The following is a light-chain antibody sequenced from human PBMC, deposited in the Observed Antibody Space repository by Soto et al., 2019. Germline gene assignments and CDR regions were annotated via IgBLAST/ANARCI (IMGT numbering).Light chain of an antibody. CDR3: QQYGTSPRT. CDR2: GAS. Sequence: EIVLTQSPGTLSLSPGERATLSCRASQSVSSSYLAWYQQKPGQAPRLLIYGASSRATGIPDRFSGSGSGTDFTLTISRIEPEDFAVDYWQQYGTSPRTFGQGTNLEIK. CDR1: QSVSSSY. J-gene: IGKJ2*01. V-gene: IGKV3-20*01.